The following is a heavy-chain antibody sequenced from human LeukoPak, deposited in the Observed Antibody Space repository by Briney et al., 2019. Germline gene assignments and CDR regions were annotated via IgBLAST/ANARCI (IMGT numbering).Heavy chain of an antibody. CDR1: GFTVSSNY. J-gene: IGHJ4*02. CDR2: IYSGGST. CDR3: AREYGSGTGDY. Sequence: GGSLRLSCAASGFTVSSNYMSWVRQAPGKGLECVSVIYSGGSTYYADSVKGRFTISRDNSKNTLYLQMNSLRAEDTAVYYCAREYGSGTGDYWGQGTLVTVSS. D-gene: IGHD3-10*01. V-gene: IGHV3-53*01.